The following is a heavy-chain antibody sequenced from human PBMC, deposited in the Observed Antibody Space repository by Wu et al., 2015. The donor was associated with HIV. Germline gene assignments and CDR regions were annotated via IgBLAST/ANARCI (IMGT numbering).Heavy chain of an antibody. CDR1: GYTFTGYY. Sequence: QVQLVQSGAEMKKPGDSVRVSCKASGYTFTGYYIHWVRQAPGQGLEWMGWINPNTGDTNSAQKFQGRVTLTRDTFINTAYLELSRLTSDDTAVYYCARDFSAAAGTGAFDIWGQGQWSPSLQ. CDR3: ARDFSAAAGTGAFDI. V-gene: IGHV1-2*02. J-gene: IGHJ3*02. D-gene: IGHD6-13*01. CDR2: INPNTGDT.